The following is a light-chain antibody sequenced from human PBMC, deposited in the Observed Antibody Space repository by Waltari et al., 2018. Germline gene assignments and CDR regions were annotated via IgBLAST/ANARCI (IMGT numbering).Light chain of an antibody. J-gene: IGLJ3*02. CDR3: CSYAGRNIWV. V-gene: IGLV2-23*02. Sequence: QSALTQPASVSGSPGPSITISCTGPSSDVGFYNLVSWYQQHPGKAPELVVYEVISRPSGVSNRFSGSKSGNTASLTISGLQAEDEADYYCCSYAGRNIWVFGGGTKLTVL. CDR2: EVI. CDR1: SSDVGFYNL.